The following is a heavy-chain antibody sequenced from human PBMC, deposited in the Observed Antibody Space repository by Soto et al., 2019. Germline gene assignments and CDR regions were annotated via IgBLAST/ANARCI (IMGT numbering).Heavy chain of an antibody. J-gene: IGHJ4*02. V-gene: IGHV3-23*01. CDR2: ISGSGGST. CDR1: GFTFSSYA. Sequence: GGSLRLSCAASGFTFSSYAMSWVRQAPGKRLEWVSAISGSGGSTYYADSVKGRFTISRDNSKNTLYLQMNSLRAEDTAVYYCAKSYTLIQLWPEYYFDYWGQGTLVTVSS. D-gene: IGHD5-18*01. CDR3: AKSYTLIQLWPEYYFDY.